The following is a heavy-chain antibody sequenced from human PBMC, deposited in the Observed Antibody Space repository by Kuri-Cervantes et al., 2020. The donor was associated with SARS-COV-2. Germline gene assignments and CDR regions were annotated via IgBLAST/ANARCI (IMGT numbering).Heavy chain of an antibody. CDR2: IIPIFGTA. CDR1: GGTFSSYA. Sequence: SVKVSCKASGGTFSSYAISWVRQAPGQGLEWMGGIIPIFGTANYAQKFQGRVTITADESTSTAYMELSSLRSEDTAVYYCARCTNYYSSGYYPSYWYFDLWGRGTLVTVSS. V-gene: IGHV1-69*13. D-gene: IGHD3-22*01. J-gene: IGHJ2*01. CDR3: ARCTNYYSSGYYPSYWYFDL.